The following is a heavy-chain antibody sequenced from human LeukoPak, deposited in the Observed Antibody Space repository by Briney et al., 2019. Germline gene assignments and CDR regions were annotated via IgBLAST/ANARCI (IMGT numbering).Heavy chain of an antibody. CDR1: GGSISGYY. CDR2: IYYSGGT. Sequence: TSETLSLTCTVSGGSISGYYWSWVRQPPGKGLEWIGYIYYSGGTSYNPSLKSRVTTSVDTSKNQFSLKLSSVTAADTAVYYCAKEGARWEPSFSAFDIWGQGTMVTVSS. V-gene: IGHV4-59*01. J-gene: IGHJ3*02. CDR3: AKEGARWEPSFSAFDI. D-gene: IGHD1-26*01.